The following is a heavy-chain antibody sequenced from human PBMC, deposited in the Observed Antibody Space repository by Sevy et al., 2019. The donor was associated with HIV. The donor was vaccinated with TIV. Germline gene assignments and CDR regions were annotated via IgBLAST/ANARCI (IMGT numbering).Heavy chain of an antibody. J-gene: IGHJ6*02. CDR2: INSDGSST. V-gene: IGHV3-74*01. CDR1: GFTFSSYW. Sequence: GGSLRLSCAASGFTFSSYWMHWVRQAPGKGLVWVSRINSDGSSTSYADSVKGRFTISRDNAKNTLYLQMNSLRAEDTAVYYCARRGDYGLVGYYYYGMDVWGQETTVTVSS. D-gene: IGHD4-17*01. CDR3: ARRGDYGLVGYYYYGMDV.